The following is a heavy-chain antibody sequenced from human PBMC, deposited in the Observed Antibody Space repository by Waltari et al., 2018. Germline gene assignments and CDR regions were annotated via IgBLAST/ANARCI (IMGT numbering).Heavy chain of an antibody. CDR2: RHRSGRT. V-gene: IGHV4-4*02. D-gene: IGHD2-15*01. CDR1: GDSLSSNTW. Sequence: QLQLQESGTGLVKPSGTLSLTCTVSGDSLSSNTWWCWVRQAPETGLAWIGQRHRSGRTNYKPSLESRVTISISTANNQFSLKVTSTAAADTAVYYCARDRGRGLYLDSWGQGTLVTVSP. CDR3: ARDRGRGLYLDS. J-gene: IGHJ4*02.